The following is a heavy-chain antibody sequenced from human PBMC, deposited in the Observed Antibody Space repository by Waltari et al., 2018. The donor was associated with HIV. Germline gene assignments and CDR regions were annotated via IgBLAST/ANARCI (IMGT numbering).Heavy chain of an antibody. J-gene: IGHJ4*02. CDR1: GCTVSSNS. Sequence: EVQLVESGGGLIQPGGSLRLSCAASGCTVSSNSMSWVRQAPGKGLEWVSVIYSGGSTYYADSVKGRFTISRDNSKNTLYLQMNSLRAEDTAVYYCARDPEMATKWGYWGQGTLVTVSS. CDR3: ARDPEMATKWGY. V-gene: IGHV3-53*01. CDR2: IYSGGST. D-gene: IGHD5-12*01.